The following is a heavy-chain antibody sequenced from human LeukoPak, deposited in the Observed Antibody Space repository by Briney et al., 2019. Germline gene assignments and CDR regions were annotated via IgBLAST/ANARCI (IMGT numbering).Heavy chain of an antibody. CDR2: ISYDGSNK. CDR3: ARDGGSAIPFDY. CDR1: GFTFSSYA. V-gene: IGHV3-30-3*01. Sequence: GRSLRLSCAASGFTFSSYAMHWVRQAPGKGLEWVAVISYDGSNKYYADSVKGRFTISRDNSKNTLYLQMNSLRAEDTAVYYCARDGGSAIPFDYWGQGTLVTVSS. J-gene: IGHJ4*02.